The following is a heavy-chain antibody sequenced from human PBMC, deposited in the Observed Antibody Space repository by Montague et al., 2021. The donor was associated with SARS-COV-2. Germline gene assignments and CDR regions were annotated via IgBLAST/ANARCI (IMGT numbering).Heavy chain of an antibody. Sequence: SETLSLTCAVYYGSFSGYYWSWIRQAPGKGLEWIGEINHSGTTXXXPSXXXRVTMSVDTSKNQFSLNLTSASAADTAVYYCARGGSFCFDDVCYLPRSGFDSWGQGTLVTVSS. CDR1: YGSFSGYY. CDR2: INHSGTT. J-gene: IGHJ5*01. V-gene: IGHV4-34*01. CDR3: ARGGSFCFDDVCYLPRSGFDS. D-gene: IGHD2-8*01.